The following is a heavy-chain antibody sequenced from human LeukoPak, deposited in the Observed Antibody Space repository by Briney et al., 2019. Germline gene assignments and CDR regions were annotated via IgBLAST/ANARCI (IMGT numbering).Heavy chain of an antibody. D-gene: IGHD6-6*01. Sequence: GGTLRLSCAASGFTFSDYYMSWIRQAPGKGLEWVSYISSSGSTIYYADSVKRRFTISRDNAKNSLYLQMNSRRAEDTAVYYCARVWEQLVEGYFDYWGQGTLVTVSS. CDR3: ARVWEQLVEGYFDY. CDR2: ISSSGSTI. V-gene: IGHV3-11*01. CDR1: GFTFSDYY. J-gene: IGHJ4*02.